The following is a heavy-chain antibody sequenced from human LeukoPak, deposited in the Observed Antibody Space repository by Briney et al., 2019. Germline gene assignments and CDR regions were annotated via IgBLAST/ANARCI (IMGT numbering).Heavy chain of an antibody. CDR1: GGSISSYY. V-gene: IGHV4-59*08. Sequence: PSETLSLTCTVSGGSISSYYWTWIWQPPGKGLEWIGFIYNSRNTNYNPSLKSRVTISFDTSKNQFSLKLSSVTAADTAVYYCARRNILTEGEAFDIWGQGTMVTVS. D-gene: IGHD3-9*01. J-gene: IGHJ3*02. CDR3: ARRNILTEGEAFDI. CDR2: IYNSRNT.